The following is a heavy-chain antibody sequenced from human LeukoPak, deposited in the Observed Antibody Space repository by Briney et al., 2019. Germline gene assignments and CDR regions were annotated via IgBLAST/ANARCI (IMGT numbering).Heavy chain of an antibody. CDR3: ARSTYYNILTGYYGYFDL. CDR2: IYYGGTT. V-gene: IGHV4-28*01. Sequence: SETLSLTCAVSIYSISSTHWWGWIRQPPGKGLEWIGNIYYGGTTYYNPSLKSRVTMSVDASKNQFSLKLSSVTAVDTAVYYCARSTYYNILTGYYGYFDLWGRGTLVTVSS. D-gene: IGHD3-9*01. J-gene: IGHJ2*01. CDR1: IYSISSTHW.